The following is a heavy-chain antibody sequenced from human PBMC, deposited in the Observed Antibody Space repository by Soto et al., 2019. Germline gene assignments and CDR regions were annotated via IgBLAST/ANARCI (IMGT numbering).Heavy chain of an antibody. D-gene: IGHD3-3*01. CDR1: GGTFSSYA. Sequence: QVQLVQSGAEVKKPGSSVKVSYKASGGTFSSYAISWVRQAPGQGLEWMGGIIPIFGTANYAQKFQGRVTITADESTSTAYMELSSLRSEDTAVYYCARVGYYDFWSGPGYYGMDVWGQGTTVTVSS. CDR3: ARVGYYDFWSGPGYYGMDV. V-gene: IGHV1-69*01. J-gene: IGHJ6*02. CDR2: IIPIFGTA.